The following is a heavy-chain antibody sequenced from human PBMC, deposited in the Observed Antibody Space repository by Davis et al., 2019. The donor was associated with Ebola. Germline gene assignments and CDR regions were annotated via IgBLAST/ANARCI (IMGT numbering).Heavy chain of an antibody. Sequence: MPSETLSLTCTVSGGSISGYHWNWIRQPPGKGLAWLGYVHYPGSTNYNPSLKSRVTISVDTSKNQFSLKLTSVTAADTAVYYCARLALYCSGGSCDGMDVWGQGTTVTVSS. CDR2: VHYPGST. CDR1: GGSISGYH. V-gene: IGHV4-59*08. J-gene: IGHJ6*02. CDR3: ARLALYCSGGSCDGMDV. D-gene: IGHD2-15*01.